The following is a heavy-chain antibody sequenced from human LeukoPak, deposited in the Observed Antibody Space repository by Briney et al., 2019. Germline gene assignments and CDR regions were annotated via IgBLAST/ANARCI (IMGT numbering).Heavy chain of an antibody. D-gene: IGHD5-12*01. V-gene: IGHV4-4*07. Sequence: SETLSLTCTVSGGSISSYYRSWIRQPAGKGLEWIGRIYTSGSTNYNPSLKSRVTMSVDTSKNQFSLKLSSVTAADTAVYYCAGRYSGYDTVDYWGQGTLVTVSS. CDR2: IYTSGST. J-gene: IGHJ4*02. CDR3: AGRYSGYDTVDY. CDR1: GGSISSYY.